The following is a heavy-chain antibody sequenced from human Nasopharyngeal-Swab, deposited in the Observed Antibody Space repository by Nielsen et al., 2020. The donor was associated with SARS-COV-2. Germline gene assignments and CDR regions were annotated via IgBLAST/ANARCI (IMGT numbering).Heavy chain of an antibody. Sequence: ASVKVSCKASGYTLSSYDINWVRQATGQGLEWMGWVNPNSGDTGYAPNFQGRVTITRDTSISTVYMELSSLRSEDTAVYYCATGFAAAGSYYGMDVWGQGTTVTVSS. D-gene: IGHD6-13*01. V-gene: IGHV1-8*03. CDR2: VNPNSGDT. J-gene: IGHJ6*02. CDR3: ATGFAAAGSYYGMDV. CDR1: GYTLSSYD.